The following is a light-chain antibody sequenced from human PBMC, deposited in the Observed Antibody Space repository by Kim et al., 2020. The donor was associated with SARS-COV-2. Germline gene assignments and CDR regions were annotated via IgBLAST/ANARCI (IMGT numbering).Light chain of an antibody. J-gene: IGLJ2*01. V-gene: IGLV3-21*03. Sequence: GKMARITCGGNNIESTSVQTYQQQPGRALVLDIYDDSVQPSGNPERFTGSNSVNTASLTISRVEAGDEADDYSQVWHSSRTHVVVGGGSKLTV. CDR1: NIESTS. CDR2: DDS. CDR3: QVWHSSRTHVV.